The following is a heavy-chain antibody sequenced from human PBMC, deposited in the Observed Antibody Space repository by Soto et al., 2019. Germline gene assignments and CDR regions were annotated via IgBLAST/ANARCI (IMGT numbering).Heavy chain of an antibody. Sequence: QVQLQESGPGLVTPSETLSLTCSVSGVSVRSGWFYWAWVRQPPGKGMEWIGFGSNSGTTNYKPSPKSRVTVSVGTSRSQISLKVNSLTAAATAVYYCARGATVTQYDYWGQGTQVTFSS. CDR2: GSNSGTT. CDR1: GVSVRSGWFY. D-gene: IGHD4-17*01. J-gene: IGHJ4*02. CDR3: ARGATVTQYDY. V-gene: IGHV4-61*01.